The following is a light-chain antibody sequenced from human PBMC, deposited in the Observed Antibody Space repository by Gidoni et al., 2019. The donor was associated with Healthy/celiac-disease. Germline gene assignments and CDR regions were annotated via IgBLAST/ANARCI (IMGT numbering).Light chain of an antibody. CDR3: QQRSNWPPGIT. V-gene: IGKV3-11*01. Sequence: EIVLTQSPATLSLSPWERATLSCRASQSVSSYLAWYQQKPGQAPRLLIYDASNRATGIPARFSGSGSGTDFTLTSSSLEPEDFAVYYCQQRSNWPPGITFXQXTRLEIK. CDR1: QSVSSY. J-gene: IGKJ5*01. CDR2: DAS.